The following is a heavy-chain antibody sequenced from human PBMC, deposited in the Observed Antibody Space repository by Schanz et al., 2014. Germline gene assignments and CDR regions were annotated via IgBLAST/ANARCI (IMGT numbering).Heavy chain of an antibody. J-gene: IGHJ4*02. V-gene: IGHV1-18*04. CDR2: ISPYNGNT. CDR1: GGTFSTYP. D-gene: IGHD3-22*01. CDR3: ARSNYYDNSDYYNSFDY. Sequence: QVQLVQSGAEVKKPGSSMKVSCKASGGTFSTYPINWLRQAPGQGLEWMGWISPYNGNTNYAQKLQGRVTMTADTSTSTAYMDLRSLRSDDTAVYYCARSNYYDNSDYYNSFDYWGQGTLVTASS.